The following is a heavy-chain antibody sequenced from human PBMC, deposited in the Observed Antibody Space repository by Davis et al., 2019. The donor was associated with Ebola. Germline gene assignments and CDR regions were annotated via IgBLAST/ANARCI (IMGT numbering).Heavy chain of an antibody. CDR3: ARVGRKPPAFDI. CDR2: VNPSGGST. J-gene: IGHJ3*02. Sequence: ASVKVSCKASGYTFTSYYMHWVRQAPGQGLEWMGIVNPSGGSTSYAQKFQGRITMTRDTSTSTVYMELSSLRSEDTAVYYCARVGRKPPAFDIWGQGTMVTVSS. CDR1: GYTFTSYY. V-gene: IGHV1-46*01.